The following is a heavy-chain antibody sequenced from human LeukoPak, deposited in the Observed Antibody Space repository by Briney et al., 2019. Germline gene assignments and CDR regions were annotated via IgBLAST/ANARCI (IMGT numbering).Heavy chain of an antibody. J-gene: IGHJ5*02. Sequence: PGGSLRLSCGASGFTFSNYWMTWIRQPPGKGLEWIGEINHSGSTNYNPSLKSRVTISVDTSKNQFSLKLSSVTAADTAVYYCARHRCSGGSCYPMNWFDPWGQGTLVTVSS. V-gene: IGHV4-34*01. D-gene: IGHD2-15*01. CDR1: GFTFSNYW. CDR3: ARHRCSGGSCYPMNWFDP. CDR2: INHSGST.